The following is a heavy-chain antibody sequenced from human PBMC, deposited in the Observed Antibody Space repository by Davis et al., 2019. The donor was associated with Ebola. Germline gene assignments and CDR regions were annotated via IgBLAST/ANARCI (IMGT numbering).Heavy chain of an antibody. CDR3: AREQGTVTTSWFDP. V-gene: IGHV1-18*01. CDR1: GGAYA. J-gene: IGHJ5*02. D-gene: IGHD4-17*01. Sequence: AASVKVSCKASGGAYAISWVRQAPGQGLEWMGWISAYYGNTNYAQKLQGRVTMTTDTSTSTAYMELRSLRSDDTAVYYCAREQGTVTTSWFDPWGQGTLVTVSS. CDR2: ISAYYGNT.